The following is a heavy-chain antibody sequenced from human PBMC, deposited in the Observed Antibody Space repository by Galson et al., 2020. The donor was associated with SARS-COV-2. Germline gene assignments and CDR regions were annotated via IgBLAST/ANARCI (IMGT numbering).Heavy chain of an antibody. CDR3: VKEGEGNAYGHFWYFDL. J-gene: IGHJ2*01. CDR2: TSDDGRRE. Sequence: QAGGSLRLSCAASGFTFNGYAIHWVRQVPGKGLEWVVATSDDGRREYYADSVKGRFSISRDNSKKMVSLRMRNLRVEDTAVYFCVKEGEGNAYGHFWYFDLWGRGTLVTVSS. CDR1: GFTFNGYA. D-gene: IGHD4-17*01. V-gene: IGHV3-30-3*02.